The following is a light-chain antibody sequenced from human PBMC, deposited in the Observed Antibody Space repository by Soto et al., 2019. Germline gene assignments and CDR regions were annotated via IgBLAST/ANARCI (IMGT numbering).Light chain of an antibody. CDR3: CSYAGSSPYV. CDR1: SSDDGSYNL. J-gene: IGLJ1*01. V-gene: IGLV2-23*02. CDR2: EVS. Sequence: QSALTQPASVSGSPGQSITISCTGTSSDDGSYNLVSWYQQHPGKAPKLMIYEVSKRPSGVSNRFSASKSGNTASLTISGLQAEDEADYYCCSYAGSSPYVFGTGTKLTVL.